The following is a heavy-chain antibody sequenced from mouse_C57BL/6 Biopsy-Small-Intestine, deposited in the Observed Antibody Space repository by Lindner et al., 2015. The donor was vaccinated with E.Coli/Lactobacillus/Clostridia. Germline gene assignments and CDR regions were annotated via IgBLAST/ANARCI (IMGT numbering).Heavy chain of an antibody. CDR3: ARSSFDY. J-gene: IGHJ2*01. Sequence: VQLQESGAELMKPGASVRLSCKATGYAFTGFWIEWLKQRPGHGLEWIGEILPGSGNTNYNENFRGEATFTADTSSNTAYMQLSSLTTEDSAIYYCARSSFDYWGQGTTLTVSS. CDR1: GYAFTGFW. V-gene: IGHV1-9*01. CDR2: ILPGSGNT.